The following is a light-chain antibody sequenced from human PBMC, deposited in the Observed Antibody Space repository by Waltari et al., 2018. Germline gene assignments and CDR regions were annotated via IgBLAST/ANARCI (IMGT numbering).Light chain of an antibody. J-gene: IGLJ2*01. CDR3: QAYDSSLSGVV. V-gene: IGLV1-40*01. CDR1: SSNIGAGYD. Sequence: QSVLTQPPSVSAAPGQRVTISCTGSSSNIGAGYDVQWYQPLPGAAPELLIYPNTNRASGVPDRISASKSGTSASLAITGLQAADEAVYYCQAYDSSLSGVVVGGGTKLTVL. CDR2: PNT.